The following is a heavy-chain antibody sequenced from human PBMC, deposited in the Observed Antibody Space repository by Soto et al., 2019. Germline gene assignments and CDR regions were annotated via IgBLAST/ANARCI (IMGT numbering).Heavy chain of an antibody. J-gene: IGHJ4*02. CDR2: ISYDGSNK. CDR1: GFTFSSYA. D-gene: IGHD6-13*01. Sequence: GGSLRLSCAASGFTFSSYAMHWVRQAPGKGLKWVAVISYDGSNKYYADSVKGRFTISRDNSKNTLYLQMNSLRAEDTAVYYCAREWLMGAAAYWGQGTLVTVSS. V-gene: IGHV3-30-3*01. CDR3: AREWLMGAAAY.